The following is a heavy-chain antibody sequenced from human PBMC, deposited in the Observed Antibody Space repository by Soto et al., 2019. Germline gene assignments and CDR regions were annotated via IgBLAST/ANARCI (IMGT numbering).Heavy chain of an antibody. Sequence: PSETLSLTCTFSGGSIISYYWSWIRQPPGKGLEWIGYIYYSGSTNYNPSLKSRVTISVDTSKNQFSLKLSSVTAADTAVYYCARARVSLIYYFDYWGQGTLVTVSS. J-gene: IGHJ4*02. D-gene: IGHD2-8*01. CDR1: GGSIISYY. CDR2: IYYSGST. V-gene: IGHV4-59*01. CDR3: ARARVSLIYYFDY.